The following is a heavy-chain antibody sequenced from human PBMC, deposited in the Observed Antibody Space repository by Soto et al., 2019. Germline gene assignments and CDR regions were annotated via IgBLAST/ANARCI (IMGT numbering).Heavy chain of an antibody. CDR1: GGSFSGYY. CDR3: ATIVVVASTMRDDAFDI. CDR2: IHHSGST. J-gene: IGHJ3*02. D-gene: IGHD2-2*01. V-gene: IGHV4-34*01. Sequence: QVQLQQWDTGQLKSSETLSLTCAVNGGSFSGYYWSWIRQPPGKGLEWIGEIHHSGSTNYNPSLKSRVTISLDTSKNQFSLKLNSVTAADTAVYYCATIVVVASTMRDDAFDIWGQGTMVTVSS.